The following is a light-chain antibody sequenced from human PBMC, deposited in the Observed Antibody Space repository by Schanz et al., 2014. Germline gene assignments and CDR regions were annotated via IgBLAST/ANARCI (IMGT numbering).Light chain of an antibody. V-gene: IGLV2-14*01. Sequence: QSALTQPASVSGSPGQSITISCTGTSSDVGGYNYVSWYQQHPGKAPKLMIYEGTKRPSGVSNRFSGSESGNTASLTISGLQAEDEADYYCFSYTSSIVAIFGGGTKLTVL. J-gene: IGLJ2*01. CDR1: SSDVGGYNY. CDR3: FSYTSSIVAI. CDR2: EGT.